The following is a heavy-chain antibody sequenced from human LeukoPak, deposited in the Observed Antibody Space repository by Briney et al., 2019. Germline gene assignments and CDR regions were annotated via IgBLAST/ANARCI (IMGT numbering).Heavy chain of an antibody. CDR3: ARASAGIVEVVAAFDY. D-gene: IGHD2-15*01. Sequence: GASVKVSCKASGYTFTGYYMHWVRQAPGQGLEWMGWINPNSGGTNYAQKFQGRVTMTRDTSISTAYMELSRLRSDDTAVYYCARASAGIVEVVAAFDYWGQGTLVTVSS. CDR1: GYTFTGYY. J-gene: IGHJ4*02. V-gene: IGHV1-2*02. CDR2: INPNSGGT.